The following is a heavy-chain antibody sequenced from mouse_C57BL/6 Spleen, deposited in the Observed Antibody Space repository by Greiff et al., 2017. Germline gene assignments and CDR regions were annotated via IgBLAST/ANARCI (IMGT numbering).Heavy chain of an antibody. V-gene: IGHV1-53*01. CDR1: GYTFTSYW. Sequence: VQLQQSGTELVKPGASVKLSCKASGYTFTSYWMHWVKQRPGQGLEWIGNINPSNGGTNYNEKFKSKATLTVDKSSSTAYMQLSSLTSEDSAVYYCAREGVYYYGSPTYWGQGTLVTVSA. CDR3: AREGVYYYGSPTY. CDR2: INPSNGGT. J-gene: IGHJ3*01. D-gene: IGHD1-1*01.